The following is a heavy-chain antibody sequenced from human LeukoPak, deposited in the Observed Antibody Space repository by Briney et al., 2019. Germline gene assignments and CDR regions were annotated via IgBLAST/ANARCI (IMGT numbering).Heavy chain of an antibody. Sequence: EPGGSLRLSCAASGFTFSSYSMNWVRQAPGKGLEWVSSISSGSSYIYYADSVKGQFTISRENAKNSLYLQMDSLRAEDTAVYYCARLTGNYGDYWGQGTLVTVSS. CDR3: ARLTGNYGDY. D-gene: IGHD3-10*01. CDR2: ISSGSSYI. J-gene: IGHJ4*02. CDR1: GFTFSSYS. V-gene: IGHV3-21*01.